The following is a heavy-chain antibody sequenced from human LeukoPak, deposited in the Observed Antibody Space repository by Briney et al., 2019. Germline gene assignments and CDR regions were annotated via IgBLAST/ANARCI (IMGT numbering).Heavy chain of an antibody. J-gene: IGHJ4*02. CDR2: IYHSGST. D-gene: IGHD6-6*01. V-gene: IGHV4-30-2*01. Sequence: PSETLSLTCTVSGGSISSGGYYWSWMRQPPGKGLEWIGYIYHSGSTYYNPSLKSRVTISVDRSKNQFSLKLSSVTAADTAVYYCARDRGPYSSSPFDYWGQGTLVTVYS. CDR1: GGSISSGGYY. CDR3: ARDRGPYSSSPFDY.